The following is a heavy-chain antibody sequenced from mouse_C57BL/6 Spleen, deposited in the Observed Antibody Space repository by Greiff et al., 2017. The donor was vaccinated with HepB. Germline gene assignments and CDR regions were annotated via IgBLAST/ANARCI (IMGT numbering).Heavy chain of an antibody. CDR1: GYSFTDYN. D-gene: IGHD1-1*01. Sequence: VHVKQSGPELVKPGASVKIYCKASGYSFTDYNMNWVKQSNGKSLEWIGVINPNYGTTSYNQKFKGKATLTVDQSSSTAYMQLNSLTSEDSAVYYCARGDYGSSYFDYWGQGTTLTVSS. V-gene: IGHV1-39*01. J-gene: IGHJ2*01. CDR2: INPNYGTT. CDR3: ARGDYGSSYFDY.